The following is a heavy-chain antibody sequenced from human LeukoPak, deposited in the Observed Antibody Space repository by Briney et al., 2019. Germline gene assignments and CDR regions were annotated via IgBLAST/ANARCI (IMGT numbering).Heavy chain of an antibody. CDR1: GGSSSGYY. CDR2: INHSGST. D-gene: IGHD6-13*01. J-gene: IGHJ5*02. Sequence: SETLSLTCAVYGGSSSGYYWSWIRQPPGKGLEWIGEINHSGSTNYNPSLKSRVTISVDTSKNQFSLKLSSVTAADTAVYYCARCPGDIAAAGTEVSGFDPWGQGTLVTVSS. V-gene: IGHV4-34*01. CDR3: ARCPGDIAAAGTEVSGFDP.